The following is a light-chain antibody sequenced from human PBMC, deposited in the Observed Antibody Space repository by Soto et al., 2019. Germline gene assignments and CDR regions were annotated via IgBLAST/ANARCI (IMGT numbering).Light chain of an antibody. J-gene: IGKJ1*01. Sequence: DRVMTQPPATLSVSPGERATLSCRASQNIRSDLAWYQQKPGQAPRLLMYGASIRATGIPARFTGSRSGTDFTLTISSLQSEDLAIYYCQQYINWTFGQGTKVDIK. CDR3: QQYINWT. CDR1: QNIRSD. CDR2: GAS. V-gene: IGKV3-15*01.